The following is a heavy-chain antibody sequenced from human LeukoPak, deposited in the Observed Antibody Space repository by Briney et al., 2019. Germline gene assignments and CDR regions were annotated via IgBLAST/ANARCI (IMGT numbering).Heavy chain of an antibody. D-gene: IGHD3-3*01. CDR1: GFTFSSYA. J-gene: IGHJ3*02. CDR2: ISSSSSTI. Sequence: PGGSLRLSCAASGFTFSSYAMSWVRQAPGKGLEWVSYISSSSSTIYYADSVKGRFTISRDNAMNSLYLQMNSLRAEDTAVYYCARSMGDLLRFLVDIWGQGTMVTVSS. CDR3: ARSMGDLLRFLVDI. V-gene: IGHV3-48*01.